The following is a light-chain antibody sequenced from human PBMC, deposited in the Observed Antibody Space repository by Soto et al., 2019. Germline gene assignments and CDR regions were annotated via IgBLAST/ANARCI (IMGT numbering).Light chain of an antibody. Sequence: EIVMTQSPATLSVSPGERATLSCRASQSVRSNLAWYQQKPGQAPRLLIYDASTRATGIPARFSGSGSGTAVSIPNISRQSSDVAVFYCQQYNYWPPSYTFGQGTKLEI. J-gene: IGKJ2*01. CDR1: QSVRSN. V-gene: IGKV3-15*01. CDR3: QQYNYWPPSYT. CDR2: DAS.